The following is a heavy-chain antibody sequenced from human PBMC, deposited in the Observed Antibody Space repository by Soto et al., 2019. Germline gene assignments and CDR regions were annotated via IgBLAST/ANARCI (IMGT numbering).Heavy chain of an antibody. Sequence: GGSLRLSCGASGFSFGVYWMSWVRQAPGKGLEWLATIKWDASEKKYVDSVKGRFTTSRDNAKNSLYLQMDSLRAEDTAIYYCARYSGYGSRSSVNHYLDYWGHGTLVTVSS. CDR1: GFSFGVYW. CDR2: IKWDASEK. J-gene: IGHJ4*01. V-gene: IGHV3-7*01. D-gene: IGHD3-10*01. CDR3: ARYSGYGSRSSVNHYLDY.